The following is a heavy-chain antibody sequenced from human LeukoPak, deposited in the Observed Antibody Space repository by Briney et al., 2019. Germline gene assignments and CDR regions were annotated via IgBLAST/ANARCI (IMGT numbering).Heavy chain of an antibody. CDR1: GFTVSSNY. J-gene: IGHJ4*02. D-gene: IGHD5-24*01. CDR2: IYSGGST. CDR3: ARVVRDGYNQYYFDY. Sequence: PGGSLRLSCAASGFTVSSNYMSWVRQAPGKGLEWVSVIYSGGSTYYADSVKGRFTISRDNSKNTLYLQMNSLRAEDTAVYYCARVVRDGYNQYYFDYWGQGTLVTVSS. V-gene: IGHV3-66*01.